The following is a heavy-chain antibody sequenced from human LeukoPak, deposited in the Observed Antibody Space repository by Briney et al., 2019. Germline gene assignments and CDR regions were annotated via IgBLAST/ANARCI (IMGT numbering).Heavy chain of an antibody. Sequence: QAGGSLRLSCAAPGFTFRNYGMPWVRQAPGKGLEWVAVIWYDGSNKYYADSVKGRFTISSDNSKNTLYLQLNSLRAEDTAVYYCARKTVVDETMVTGNYYYFYYMDVWGKGTTVTVSS. D-gene: IGHD5-18*01. J-gene: IGHJ6*03. CDR1: GFTFRNYG. CDR2: IWYDGSNK. CDR3: ARKTVVDETMVTGNYYYFYYMDV. V-gene: IGHV3-33*01.